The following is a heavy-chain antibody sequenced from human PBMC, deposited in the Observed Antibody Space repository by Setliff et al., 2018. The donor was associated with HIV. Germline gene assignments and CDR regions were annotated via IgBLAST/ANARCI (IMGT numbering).Heavy chain of an antibody. CDR1: GFTFSSYW. Sequence: GGSLRLSCAASGFTFSSYWMHWVRQAPGKGLEWVSGISWNSGSIGYADSVKGRFTIARDNDESSLYLQMNSLRAEDTAVYYCASPAYSSGWYGHWGQGTLVTVSS. CDR3: ASPAYSSGWYGH. V-gene: IGHV3-74*01. CDR2: ISWNSGSI. D-gene: IGHD3-22*01. J-gene: IGHJ5*02.